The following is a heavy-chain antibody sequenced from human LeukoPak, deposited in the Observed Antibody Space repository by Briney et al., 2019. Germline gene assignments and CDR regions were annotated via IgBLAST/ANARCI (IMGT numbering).Heavy chain of an antibody. D-gene: IGHD4-17*01. V-gene: IGHV4-39*07. J-gene: IGHJ4*02. Sequence: PSETLSLTCTVSGGSISSSSYYWGWIRQPPGKGLEWIGSIYYRGSTYYNPSLKSRVAISVDTSKNQFSLKLSSVTAADTAVYYCARDAGYGDYDGGIDYWGQGTLVTVSS. CDR2: IYYRGST. CDR1: GGSISSSSYY. CDR3: ARDAGYGDYDGGIDY.